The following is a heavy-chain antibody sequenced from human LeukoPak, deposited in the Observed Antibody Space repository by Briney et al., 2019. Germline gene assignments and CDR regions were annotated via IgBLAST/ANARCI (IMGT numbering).Heavy chain of an antibody. D-gene: IGHD2-2*01. CDR2: IYYSGST. CDR3: AREKVVPAAINHY. J-gene: IGHJ4*02. V-gene: IGHV4-30-4*08. Sequence: PSQTLSLTCTVSGDSISSGDYYWSWIRQPPGKGLEWIGYIYYSGSTYYNPSLKSRVTISVDTSKNQFSLKLSSVTAADTAVYYCAREKVVPAAINHYWGQGTLVTVSS. CDR1: GDSISSGDYY.